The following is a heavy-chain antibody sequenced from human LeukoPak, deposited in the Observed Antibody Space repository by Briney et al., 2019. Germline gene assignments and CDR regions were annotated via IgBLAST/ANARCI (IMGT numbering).Heavy chain of an antibody. CDR3: ARDRGKVYSSSWYRAFDI. CDR1: GYTLTELS. D-gene: IGHD6-13*01. CDR2: INPSGGST. V-gene: IGHV1-46*01. J-gene: IGHJ3*02. Sequence: ASVKVSCKVSGYTLTELSMHWVRQAPGQGLEWMGIINPSGGSTSYAQKFQGRVTMTRDTSTSTVYMELSSLRSEDTAVYYCARDRGKVYSSSWYRAFDIWGQGTMVTVSS.